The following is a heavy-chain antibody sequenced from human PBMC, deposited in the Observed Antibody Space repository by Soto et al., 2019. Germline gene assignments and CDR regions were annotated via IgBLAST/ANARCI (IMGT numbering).Heavy chain of an antibody. CDR3: ARDLRYSSSWYLGAEYFQH. V-gene: IGHV3-33*01. CDR1: GFTFSSYG. CDR2: IWYDGSNK. Sequence: QVQLVESGGGMVQPGRSLRLSCAASGFTFSSYGMHWVRQAPGKGLEWVAVIWYDGSNKYYADSVKGRFTISRDNSKNKLYLQMNSLRAEDTAVYYCARDLRYSSSWYLGAEYFQHWGQGTLVTVSS. J-gene: IGHJ1*01. D-gene: IGHD6-13*01.